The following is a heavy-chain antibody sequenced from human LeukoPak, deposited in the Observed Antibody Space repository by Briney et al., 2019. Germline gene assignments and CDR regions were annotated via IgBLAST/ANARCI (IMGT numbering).Heavy chain of an antibody. J-gene: IGHJ4*02. CDR1: GFTCDDYA. CDR2: ISGDGGST. D-gene: IGHD6-19*01. Sequence: GGSLRLSCAASGFTCDDYAMHWVRQAPGKGLEWVSLISGDGGSTYYADSVKGRFTISRDNSKNSLYLQMNSLRTEDTALYYCAKSEPGIAVAGTGWYFDYWGQGTLVTVSS. V-gene: IGHV3-43*02. CDR3: AKSEPGIAVAGTGWYFDY.